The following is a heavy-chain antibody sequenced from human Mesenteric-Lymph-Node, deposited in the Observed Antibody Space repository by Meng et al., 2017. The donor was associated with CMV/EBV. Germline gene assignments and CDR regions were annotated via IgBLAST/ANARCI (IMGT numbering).Heavy chain of an antibody. Sequence: KASGYTFTSYAMNWVRQAPGQGLEWMGWINTNTGNPTYVQGFTGRFVFSLDTSVSMAYLQISSLKGDDTAVYYCAREVSSSSWATFDYWGQGTLVTVSS. J-gene: IGHJ4*02. CDR2: INTNTGNP. CDR3: AREVSSSSWATFDY. V-gene: IGHV7-4-1*04. D-gene: IGHD6-13*01. CDR1: GYTFTSYA.